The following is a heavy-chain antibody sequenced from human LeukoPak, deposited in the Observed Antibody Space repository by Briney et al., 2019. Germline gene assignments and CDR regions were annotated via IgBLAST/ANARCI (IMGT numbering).Heavy chain of an antibody. Sequence: GGSLRLSCAASGFTFSNFAMSWVRQAPGKGLEWVASISGSGGSTYYADSVKGRFTISRDNSKNTLYLHMNSLRAEDTAVYYCAKDLTTVTTGDYWGQGTLVTVSS. CDR1: GFTFSNFA. D-gene: IGHD4-17*01. CDR2: ISGSGGST. CDR3: AKDLTTVTTGDY. J-gene: IGHJ4*02. V-gene: IGHV3-23*01.